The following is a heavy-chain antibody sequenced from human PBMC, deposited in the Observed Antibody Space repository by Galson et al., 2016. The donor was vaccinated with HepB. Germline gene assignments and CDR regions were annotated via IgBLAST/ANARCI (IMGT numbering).Heavy chain of an antibody. Sequence: LRLSCAASGFTFSSSYMTWVRQAPGKGLEWVSIIYSDGNTFYADSVKGRFTISTDNSKHTVFLQMSSLRADDTAMYYCARDGGDRGSYSVGDSFDIWGQGTMVTVSS. CDR3: ARDGGDRGSYSVGDSFDI. D-gene: IGHD1-26*01. J-gene: IGHJ3*02. V-gene: IGHV3-53*01. CDR1: GFTFSSSY. CDR2: IYSDGNT.